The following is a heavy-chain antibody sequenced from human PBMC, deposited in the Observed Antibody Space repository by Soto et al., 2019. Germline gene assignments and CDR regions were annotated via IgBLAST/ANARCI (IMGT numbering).Heavy chain of an antibody. D-gene: IGHD2-15*01. V-gene: IGHV3-33*01. CDR3: ARDDDVVVVANAFDI. J-gene: IGHJ3*02. CDR2: IWYDGSNK. Sequence: GGSLRLSCAASGFTFSSYGMHWVRQAPGKGLEWVAVIWYDGSNKYYADSVKGRFTISRDNSKNTLYLQMNSLRAEDTAVYYCARDDDVVVVANAFDIWGQGTMVTVSS. CDR1: GFTFSSYG.